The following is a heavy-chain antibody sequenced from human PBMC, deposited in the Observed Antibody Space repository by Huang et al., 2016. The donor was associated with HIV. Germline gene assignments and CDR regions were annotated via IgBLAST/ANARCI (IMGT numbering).Heavy chain of an antibody. J-gene: IGHJ1*01. V-gene: IGHV1-69*13. D-gene: IGHD1-20*01. CDR2: INPIINKT. Sequence: QVQLVQSGAEVKKPGSSVKVSCKASGCAFIRYSFSWVRQAPGQGLEWMGGINPIINKTNYAQKCQRRVTITADESATTVYMDLSSLRFDDSAVDYWARTSNWKAEYFRYWGQGTLVTVSS. CDR1: GCAFIRYS. CDR3: ARTSNWKAEYFRY.